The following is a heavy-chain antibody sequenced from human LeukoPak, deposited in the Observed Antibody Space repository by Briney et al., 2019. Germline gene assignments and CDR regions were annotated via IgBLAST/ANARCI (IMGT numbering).Heavy chain of an antibody. CDR2: IIPIFATT. J-gene: IGHJ6*03. CDR1: GYTFTSYG. Sequence: SVKVSCKASGYTFTSYGISWVRQAPGQGLEWMAGIIPIFATTNYAQAFQGRASLTADESTSTVYMELSGLRYDDTAVYYCARGPPLTFDHTPEGYYHYYMDVWGEGTTVTISS. V-gene: IGHV1-69*13. D-gene: IGHD1-14*01. CDR3: ARGPPLTFDHTPEGYYHYYMDV.